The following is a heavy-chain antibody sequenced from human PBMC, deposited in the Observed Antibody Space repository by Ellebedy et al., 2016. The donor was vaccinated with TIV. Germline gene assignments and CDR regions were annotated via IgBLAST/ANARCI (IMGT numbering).Heavy chain of an antibody. D-gene: IGHD3-10*01. Sequence: LRLSCTVSGCSIRRGAFDRTSIRQKPETGREWMGNIHYSGSTYYKPSLKSRFTISLDTVKNQFSRRLISVTAAETAVYYCARDEGGSESLSYWGQGTLVTVSS. CDR2: IHYSGST. CDR1: GCSIRRGAFD. V-gene: IGHV4-31*03. CDR3: ARDEGGSESLSY. J-gene: IGHJ4*02.